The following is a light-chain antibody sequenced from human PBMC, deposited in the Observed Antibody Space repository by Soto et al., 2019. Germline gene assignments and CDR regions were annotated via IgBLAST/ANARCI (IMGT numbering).Light chain of an antibody. Sequence: QSALTQPASVSGSPGQSITISCTGTSSDVGGYNYVSWYQQHPGKAPKLMIYDVSNWPSGVSNRFSGSKSGNTASLTISGLQAEDEADYYCSSYTSSSTLKSVFGTGTKVTVL. V-gene: IGLV2-14*01. CDR2: DVS. J-gene: IGLJ1*01. CDR3: SSYTSSSTLKSV. CDR1: SSDVGGYNY.